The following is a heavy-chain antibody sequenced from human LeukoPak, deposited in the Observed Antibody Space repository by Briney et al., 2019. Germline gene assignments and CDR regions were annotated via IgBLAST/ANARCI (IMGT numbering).Heavy chain of an antibody. D-gene: IGHD1-14*01. J-gene: IGHJ4*02. CDR3: ASALPADHFDF. V-gene: IGHV3-7*01. Sequence: GGSLRLSCAASGFTFSNYWMSWVRQAPGKGLEWVANIKYYGGEKYYADSVRGRFTISRGNAKSSLYLQMNSLRAEDTAVYYCASALPADHFDFWGQGTLVTVSS. CDR2: IKYYGGEK. CDR1: GFTFSNYW.